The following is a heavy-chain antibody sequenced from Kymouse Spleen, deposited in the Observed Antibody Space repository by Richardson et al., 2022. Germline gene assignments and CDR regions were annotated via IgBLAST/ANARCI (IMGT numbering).Heavy chain of an antibody. CDR1: GGSFSGYY. CDR3: ARGRGTIFGVVTSHDAFDI. V-gene: IGHV4-34*01. J-gene: IGHJ3*02. CDR2: INHSGST. Sequence: QVQLQQWGAGLLKPSETLSLTCAVYGGSFSGYYWSWIRQPPGKGLEWIGEINHSGSTNYNPSLKSRVTISVDTSKNQFSLKLSSVTAADTAVYYCARGRGTIFGVVTSHDAFDIWGQGTMVTVSS. D-gene: IGHD3-3*01.